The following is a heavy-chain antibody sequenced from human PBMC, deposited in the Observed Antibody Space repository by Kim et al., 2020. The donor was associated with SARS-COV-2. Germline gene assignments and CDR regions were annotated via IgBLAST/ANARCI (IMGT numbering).Heavy chain of an antibody. V-gene: IGHV3-21*01. CDR3: ARGVGGVPAVSVDY. D-gene: IGHD2-2*01. J-gene: IGHJ4*02. Sequence: AGSVRCRFTIARDKAKHSLYLQMNSLRAEDTAVYYCARGVGGVPAVSVDYWGQGTLVTVSS.